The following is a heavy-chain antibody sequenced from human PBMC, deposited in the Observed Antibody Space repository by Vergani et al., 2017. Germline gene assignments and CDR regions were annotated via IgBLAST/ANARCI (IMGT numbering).Heavy chain of an antibody. CDR2: VHRNGNT. CDR3: ARFGKGGIAVAGTWWGLDY. V-gene: IGHV4-38-2*01. CDR1: GYSVGSGYY. J-gene: IGHJ4*02. D-gene: IGHD6-19*01. Sequence: QVDLQESGPGLVKSSETLSLNCAVSGYSVGSGYYWGWIRQPPGRGLEWIGCVHRNGNTYYTSSLRSRATISRDTSKNQFSLRLTSVTAADTAVYYCARFGKGGIAVAGTWWGLDYWGQGTLVTVSS.